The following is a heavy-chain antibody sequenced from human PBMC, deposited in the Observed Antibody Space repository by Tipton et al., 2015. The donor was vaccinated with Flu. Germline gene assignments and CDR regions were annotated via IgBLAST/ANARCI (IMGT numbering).Heavy chain of an antibody. J-gene: IGHJ5*02. D-gene: IGHD4-11*01. Sequence: SLTCAVSGDSIRSSNYYWGWIRQPPGKGLEWIGNIFHSGNTYHNPALKSRVTISIDTSKNQFSLKLTSVTAADTAVYFCARRDYSNYVSEPKNWFDPWGQGALVTVSS. V-gene: IGHV4-39*01. CDR1: GDSIRSSNYY. CDR2: IFHSGNT. CDR3: ARRDYSNYVSEPKNWFDP.